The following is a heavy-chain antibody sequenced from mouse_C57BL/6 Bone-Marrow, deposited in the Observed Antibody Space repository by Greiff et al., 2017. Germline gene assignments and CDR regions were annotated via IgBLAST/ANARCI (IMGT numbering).Heavy chain of an antibody. V-gene: IGHV1-54*01. CDR1: GYAFTNYL. Sequence: QVQLKQSGAELVRPGTSVKVSCKASGYAFTNYLIEWVKQRPGQGLEWIGVINPGSGGTNYNETFKGKATLTADKSSSTAYMQRSSLTSEDSAVYFCARFYYYGSSLFDYWSQGTTLTVSS. J-gene: IGHJ2*01. CDR2: INPGSGGT. CDR3: ARFYYYGSSLFDY. D-gene: IGHD1-1*01.